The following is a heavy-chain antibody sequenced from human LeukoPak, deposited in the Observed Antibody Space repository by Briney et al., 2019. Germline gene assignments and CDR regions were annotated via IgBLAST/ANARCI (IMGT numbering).Heavy chain of an antibody. D-gene: IGHD1-7*01. CDR1: GYTFTSYY. Sequence: ASVKVSCKASGYTFTSYYMHWVRQAPGQGLEWMGIINPSGGSTSYAQKFQGRVTMTRDMSTSTVYMELSSLRSEDTAVYYCARDIHGITGTRDAFDIWGQGTMVTVSS. V-gene: IGHV1-46*01. CDR3: ARDIHGITGTRDAFDI. CDR2: INPSGGST. J-gene: IGHJ3*02.